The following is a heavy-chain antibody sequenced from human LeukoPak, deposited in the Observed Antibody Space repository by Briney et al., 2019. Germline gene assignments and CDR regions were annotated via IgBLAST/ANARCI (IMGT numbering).Heavy chain of an antibody. Sequence: SETLSLTCTVSGDSINSDYWSWLRQPPGKGLEWIGYIYYSGSTNYNPSLKSRVTISVDTSKKEFSLKLSSVTAADTAVYYCARDRGYCSSTSCYHEQYYFDYWGQGTLVTVSS. CDR3: ARDRGYCSSTSCYHEQYYFDY. V-gene: IGHV4-59*01. CDR2: IYYSGST. J-gene: IGHJ4*02. D-gene: IGHD2-2*01. CDR1: GDSINSDY.